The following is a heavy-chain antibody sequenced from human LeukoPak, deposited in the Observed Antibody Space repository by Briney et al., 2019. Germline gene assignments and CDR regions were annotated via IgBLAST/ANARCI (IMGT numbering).Heavy chain of an antibody. J-gene: IGHJ3*02. CDR3: ARDRGAPDAFDI. D-gene: IGHD1-26*01. CDR2: INPNSGGT. Sequence: ASVKVSCKASGYTFTGYYMHWVRQAPGQGLEWMGWINPNSGGTNYAQKLQGRVTMTTDTSTSTAYMELRSLRSDDTAVYYCARDRGAPDAFDIWGQGTMVTVSS. V-gene: IGHV1-2*02. CDR1: GYTFTGYY.